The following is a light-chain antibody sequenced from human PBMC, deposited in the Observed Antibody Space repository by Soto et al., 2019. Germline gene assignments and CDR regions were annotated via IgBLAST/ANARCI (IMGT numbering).Light chain of an antibody. Sequence: DIQLTQSPSFLSASVGERVTITCRASQGTSSYLAWFQQKPGRAPKLLIYGASTLRSGVPARFSGSGSGTDFTLTISNLQPEDFATYYCQQLNAYPLTFGQGTRLEI. CDR3: QQLNAYPLT. J-gene: IGKJ5*01. V-gene: IGKV1-9*01. CDR1: QGTSSY. CDR2: GAS.